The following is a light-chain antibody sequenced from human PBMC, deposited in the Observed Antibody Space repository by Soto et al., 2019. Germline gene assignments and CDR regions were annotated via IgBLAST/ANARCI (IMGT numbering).Light chain of an antibody. CDR2: GAS. Sequence: EFVLTKSPGTLSLSPGERATLSCRTIQSVSDNQLAWCQQKPGQAPRLLIYGASTRATGIPARFSGSGSGTEFTLTISSLQSEDFAVYYCQQYNNWPLITFGQGTRLEIK. V-gene: IGKV3-15*01. J-gene: IGKJ5*01. CDR1: QSVSDN. CDR3: QQYNNWPLIT.